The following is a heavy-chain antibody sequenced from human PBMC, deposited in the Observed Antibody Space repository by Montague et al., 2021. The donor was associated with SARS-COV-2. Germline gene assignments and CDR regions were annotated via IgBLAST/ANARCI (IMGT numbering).Heavy chain of an antibody. J-gene: IGHJ6*02. CDR3: AGEIVVVTQTYHYGMDV. CDR2: IYYSGST. Sequence: SETLSLTCTVSGGSTSSSSYYWGWIRQPPGKGLEWIGYIYYSGSTYYNPSLKSRVTISVDTSKNQFSPKLSSVTAADTAVYYCAGEIVVVTQTYHYGMDVWGQGTTVTVSS. D-gene: IGHD3-22*01. CDR1: GGSTSSSSYY. V-gene: IGHV4-39*07.